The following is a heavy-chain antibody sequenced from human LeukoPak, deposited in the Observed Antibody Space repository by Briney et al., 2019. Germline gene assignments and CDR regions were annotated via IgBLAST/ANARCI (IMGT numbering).Heavy chain of an antibody. Sequence: GGSLRLSCAGSGFTFSSCAMSWVRQAPGKGLEWVSAITGSGGGTYYADSVKGRFTISRDNSKDTLYLQMNSLRAEGTAVYYCAKSGGSGSYYNPFDYWGQGTLVTVSS. CDR3: AKSGGSGSYYNPFDY. D-gene: IGHD3-10*01. J-gene: IGHJ4*02. V-gene: IGHV3-23*01. CDR2: ITGSGGGT. CDR1: GFTFSSCA.